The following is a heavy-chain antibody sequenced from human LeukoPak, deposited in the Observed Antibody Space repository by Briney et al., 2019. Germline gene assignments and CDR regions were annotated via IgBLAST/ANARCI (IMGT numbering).Heavy chain of an antibody. CDR3: ANDIVGATAY. J-gene: IGHJ4*02. D-gene: IGHD1-26*01. V-gene: IGHV3-33*06. Sequence: PGRSLRLSCAASGFTFSSYGMHWVRQAPGKGLEWVAVIWYDGSNKYYADSVKGRFTISRDNSKNTLYLQMNSLRAEDTAAYYCANDIVGATAYWGQGTLVTVSS. CDR1: GFTFSSYG. CDR2: IWYDGSNK.